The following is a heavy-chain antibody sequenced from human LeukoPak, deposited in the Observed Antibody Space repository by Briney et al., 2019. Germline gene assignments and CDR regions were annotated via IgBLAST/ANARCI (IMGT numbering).Heavy chain of an antibody. CDR3: ARAKVEMATGYYYYGMDV. D-gene: IGHD5-24*01. V-gene: IGHV1-69*04. J-gene: IGHJ6*02. Sequence: SVNVSCMSSGGTFSSYAISAVRQAPGQGVEGMGRIIPIFGIPNYAQKFQGRVTITADKSTNTAYMELSSLRSEDTAVYYCARAKVEMATGYYYYGMDVWGQGTTVTVSS. CDR2: IIPIFGIP. CDR1: GGTFSSYA.